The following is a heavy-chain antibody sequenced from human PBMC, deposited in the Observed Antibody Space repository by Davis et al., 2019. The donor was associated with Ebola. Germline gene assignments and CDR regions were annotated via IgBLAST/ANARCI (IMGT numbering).Heavy chain of an antibody. CDR3: ARDSRWFDP. CDR2: IYYSGST. CDR1: GGSFSGYY. Sequence: MPSETLSLTCAVYGGSFSGYYWSWIRQPPGKGLEWIGSIYYSGSTYYNPSLKSRVTISVDTSKNQFSLKLSSVTAADTAVYYCARDSRWFDPWGQGTLVTVSS. V-gene: IGHV4-34*01. J-gene: IGHJ5*02.